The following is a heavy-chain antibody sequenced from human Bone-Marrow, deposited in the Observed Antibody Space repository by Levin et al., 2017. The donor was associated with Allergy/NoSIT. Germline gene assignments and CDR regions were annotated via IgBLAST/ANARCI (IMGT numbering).Heavy chain of an antibody. CDR1: GFTFTSSA. V-gene: IGHV3-33*01. CDR3: VRDRNYYFDY. Sequence: GESLKISCAAAGFTFTSSAMHWVRQAPGKGLESVAVIWFDGSIRDYEDSVKGRFAISRDNSKNTLYLEMNNLRAEDTATYYCVRDRNYYFDYWGQGTLVTVSA. CDR2: IWFDGSIR. J-gene: IGHJ4*02.